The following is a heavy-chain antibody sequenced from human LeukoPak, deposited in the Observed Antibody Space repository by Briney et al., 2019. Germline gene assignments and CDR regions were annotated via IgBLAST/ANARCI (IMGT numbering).Heavy chain of an antibody. Sequence: PSETLSLTCGVSGGSISNGNWWSWVRQPPGKGLEWIGEIHRSGSTNCNPSLKSRVTISVDKSKNQFSLMLTSVTAADTAVYYCAKNLRDHDAFDIWGQGTMVTVSS. CDR3: AKNLRDHDAFDI. CDR2: IHRSGST. CDR1: GGSISNGNW. D-gene: IGHD4-17*01. V-gene: IGHV4-4*02. J-gene: IGHJ3*02.